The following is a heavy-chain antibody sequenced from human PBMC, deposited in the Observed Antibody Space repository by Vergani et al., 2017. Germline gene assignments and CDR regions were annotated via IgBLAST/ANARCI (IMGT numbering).Heavy chain of an antibody. D-gene: IGHD6-19*01. V-gene: IGHV4-59*01. CDR1: GGSISSYY. J-gene: IGHJ3*02. Sequence: QVQLQESGPGLVKPSETLSLTCTVLGGSISSYYWSWIRQPPGKGLEWIGYIYYSGSTNYNPSLQSGVTISVDTSKNQFSLNLSSVTAADTAVYYVESQTSYSGWYCAGAFDIWGQGTMVTVSS. CDR2: IYYSGST. CDR3: ESQTSYSGWYCAGAFDI.